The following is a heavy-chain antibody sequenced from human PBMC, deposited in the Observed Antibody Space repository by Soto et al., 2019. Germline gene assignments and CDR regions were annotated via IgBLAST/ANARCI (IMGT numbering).Heavy chain of an antibody. CDR3: ATKTVAVAGLD. V-gene: IGHV4-4*02. J-gene: IGHJ4*01. CDR2: ISHGGNT. CDR1: GFTVSNNY. D-gene: IGHD6-13*01. Sequence: GSLRLSCAASGFTVSNNYMSWVRQHPGKGLEWIGEISHGGNTNYNPSLKSRATISLDKSNNQFSLSLSFVTAADTALYYCATKTVAVAGLDWGHGTPVTVAS.